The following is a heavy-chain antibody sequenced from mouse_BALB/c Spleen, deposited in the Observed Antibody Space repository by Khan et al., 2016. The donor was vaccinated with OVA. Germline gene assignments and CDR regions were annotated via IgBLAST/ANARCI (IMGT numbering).Heavy chain of an antibody. CDR3: ARQPYYHYNIMDY. V-gene: IGHV2-6-1*01. J-gene: IGHJ4*01. CDR1: GFSLTNYG. D-gene: IGHD2-10*01. CDR2: IWHDGST. Sequence: QVQLKESGPGLVAPSQSLSITCTISGFSLTNYGVHWVRQPPGKGLEWLVVIWHDGSTTYNSALKSRLTISKDNSKSHVFLKMNSLQTDDTARYVCARQPYYHYNIMDYWGQGTSVTGSS.